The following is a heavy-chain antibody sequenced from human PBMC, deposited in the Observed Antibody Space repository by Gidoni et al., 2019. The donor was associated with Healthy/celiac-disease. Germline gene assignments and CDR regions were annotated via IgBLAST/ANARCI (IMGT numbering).Heavy chain of an antibody. CDR3: ASAGRGSSSGGDDY. Sequence: QLQLQQWGAGLLKPSETLSLTCAVYGGSFRGYYWSWIRQPPGKGLEWIGEINHSGSTNYNPSLKSRVTISVDTSKNQFSRKLSSVTAADTAVYYCASAGRGSSSGGDDYWGQGTLVTVSS. J-gene: IGHJ4*02. V-gene: IGHV4-34*01. CDR2: INHSGST. CDR1: GGSFRGYY. D-gene: IGHD6-6*01.